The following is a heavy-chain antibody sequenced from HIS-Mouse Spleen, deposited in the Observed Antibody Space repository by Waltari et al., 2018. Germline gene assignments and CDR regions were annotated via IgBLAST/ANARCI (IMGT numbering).Heavy chain of an antibody. V-gene: IGHV4-39*07. CDR2: IYYSGST. D-gene: IGHD6-13*01. CDR3: AREIPYSSSWYDWYFDL. J-gene: IGHJ2*01. CDR1: GGSISSSSYY. Sequence: QLQLQESGPGLVKPSETLSLTRTVPGGSISSSSYYWARIRQPPGKGLEWIGSIYYSGSTYYNPSLKSRVTISVDTSKNQFSLKLSSVTAADTAVYYCAREIPYSSSWYDWYFDLWGRGTLVTVSS.